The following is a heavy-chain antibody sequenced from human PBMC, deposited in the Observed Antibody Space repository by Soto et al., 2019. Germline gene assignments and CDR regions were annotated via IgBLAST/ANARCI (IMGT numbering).Heavy chain of an antibody. D-gene: IGHD3-22*01. Sequence: QVQLQESGPGLVKPSETLSLTCTVSGDSVNSGSYYWSWIRQPPGLGLEWLGYIFYSGTTNYNTSPTRRVTISLHTSKNHFSINLTSETAADTAVYYCPRVSMPYSFHTSGQDYHDIWGRGTLVTVSS. CDR3: PRVSMPYSFHTSGQDYHDI. CDR1: GDSVNSGSYY. CDR2: IFYSGTT. J-gene: IGHJ4*02. V-gene: IGHV4-61*01.